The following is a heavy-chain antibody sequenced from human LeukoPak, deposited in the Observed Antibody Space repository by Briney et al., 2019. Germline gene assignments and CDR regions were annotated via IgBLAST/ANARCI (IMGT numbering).Heavy chain of an antibody. CDR1: GFTFTSSA. J-gene: IGHJ4*02. CDR3: AAAIDISTGYPFDY. V-gene: IGHV1-58*02. CDR2: IVVGSGNT. D-gene: IGHD3-9*01. Sequence: ASVKVSCKASGFTFTSSAMQWVRQARGQRLEWIGWIVVGSGNTNYAQEFQERVTITRDMSTSTAYMELSSLRSEDTAVYYCAAAIDISTGYPFDYWGQGTLVTVSS.